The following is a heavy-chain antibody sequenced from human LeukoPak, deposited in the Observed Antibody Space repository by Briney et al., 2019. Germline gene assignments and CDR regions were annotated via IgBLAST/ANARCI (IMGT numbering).Heavy chain of an antibody. J-gene: IGHJ3*02. CDR2: IYTSGST. CDR1: GGSISSYY. D-gene: IGHD1-1*01. Sequence: SETLSLTCTVSGGSISSYYWSWIRQPAGKGLEWIGRIYTSGSTNYSPSLKSRVTTSVDTSKNQFSLKLSSVTAADTAVYYCARETPAQLNDAFDIWGQGTMVTVSS. CDR3: ARETPAQLNDAFDI. V-gene: IGHV4-4*07.